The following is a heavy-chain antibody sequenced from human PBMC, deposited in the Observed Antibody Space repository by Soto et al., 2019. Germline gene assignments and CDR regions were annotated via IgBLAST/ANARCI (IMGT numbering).Heavy chain of an antibody. D-gene: IGHD5-12*01. CDR3: AKDFRRRGSGYDLGDY. Sequence: EVQLLESGGGLVQPGGSLRLSCAASGFTFSDYAMNWVRQAPGRGLEWVTAITSGGNTYYAESVRGRFTVSRDNSRNTLFVQMNSVRGEDTAVYYCAKDFRRRGSGYDLGDYWGQGTLVTVSS. V-gene: IGHV3-23*01. CDR1: GFTFSDYA. J-gene: IGHJ4*02. CDR2: ITSGGNT.